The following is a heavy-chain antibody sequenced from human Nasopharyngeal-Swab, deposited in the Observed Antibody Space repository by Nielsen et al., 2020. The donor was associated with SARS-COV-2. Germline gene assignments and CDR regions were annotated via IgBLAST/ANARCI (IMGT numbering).Heavy chain of an antibody. D-gene: IGHD3-3*01. CDR1: GFTVSSNY. J-gene: IGHJ6*02. CDR2: IYSGGDT. V-gene: IGHV3-66*01. Sequence: GGSLRLSCEASGFTVSSNYMSWVRQAPGKGLECVSIIYSGGDTYYADSVKGRFTISRDNAKNSLYLQMNSLRAEDTAVYYCARDGLDYDFWSAYFMDVWGQGTTVTVSS. CDR3: ARDGLDYDFWSAYFMDV.